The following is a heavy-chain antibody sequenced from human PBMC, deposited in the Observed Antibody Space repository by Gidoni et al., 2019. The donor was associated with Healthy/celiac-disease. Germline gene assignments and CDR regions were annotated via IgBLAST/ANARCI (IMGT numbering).Heavy chain of an antibody. D-gene: IGHD6-6*01. CDR1: GGSISSSSYY. V-gene: IGHV4-39*01. Sequence: QLQLQESGPGLVKPSETLPLTCTVSGGSISSSSYYWGWIRQPPGKGLEWIGSIYYCGSTYYNPSLKSRVTISVDTSKSQFSLKLSSVTAADTAVYYCAGGVLAARPYYYYGMDVWGQGTTVTVSS. CDR3: AGGVLAARPYYYYGMDV. CDR2: IYYCGST. J-gene: IGHJ6*02.